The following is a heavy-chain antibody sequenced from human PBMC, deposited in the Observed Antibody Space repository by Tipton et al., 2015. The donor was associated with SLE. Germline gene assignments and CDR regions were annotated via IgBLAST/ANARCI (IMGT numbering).Heavy chain of an antibody. CDR1: GGSFSGYY. CDR3: TRGLSQDN. J-gene: IGHJ4*02. V-gene: IGHV4-59*01. CDR2: INYSGST. Sequence: TLSLTCAVYGGSFSGYYWSWIRQSPGKGLEWIGYINYSGSTNYNPSLKSRVTISVDTSKNQFSLMLTSVTAADTAVYYCTRGLSQDNWGQGTLVTVSS.